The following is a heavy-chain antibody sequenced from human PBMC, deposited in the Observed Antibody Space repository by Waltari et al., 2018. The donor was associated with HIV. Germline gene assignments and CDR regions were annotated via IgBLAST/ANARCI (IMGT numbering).Heavy chain of an antibody. CDR1: GFSVGDHY. J-gene: IGHJ4*02. Sequence: EVRLVESGGALIQPGGSLRLSCVASGFSVGDHYLTWVRQAPGKGLGWVAIIFSGGATSYADSVRGRFIISRDNSKNTLYLQMNSLTAEDTAIYYCARGLGLTVAVSGIRPFDYWGQGTLVTVSS. CDR3: ARGLGLTVAVSGIRPFDY. D-gene: IGHD6-19*01. CDR2: IFSGGAT. V-gene: IGHV3-53*01.